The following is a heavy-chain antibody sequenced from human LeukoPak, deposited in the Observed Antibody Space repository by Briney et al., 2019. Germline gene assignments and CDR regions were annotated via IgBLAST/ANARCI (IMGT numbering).Heavy chain of an antibody. J-gene: IGHJ4*02. CDR1: EFTVSSNY. CDR2: IKQDGSEK. Sequence: GGSLRLSCAASEFTVSSNYMSWVRQAPGKGLEWVANIKQDGSEKYYVDSVKDRFTISRDNAKNSLYLQMNSLRAEDTAVYYCARAKEMATILTYWGQGTLVTVSS. CDR3: ARAKEMATILTY. V-gene: IGHV3-7*05. D-gene: IGHD5-24*01.